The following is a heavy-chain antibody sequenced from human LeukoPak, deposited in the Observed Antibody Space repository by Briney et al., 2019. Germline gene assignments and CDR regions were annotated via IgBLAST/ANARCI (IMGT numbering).Heavy chain of an antibody. CDR2: INPSGGST. V-gene: IGHV1-46*01. CDR1: GYTFTSYY. J-gene: IGHJ6*03. D-gene: IGHD6-13*01. Sequence: GASVRVSCKASGYTFTSYYMHWVRQAPGQGLEWMGIINPSGGSTSYAQKFQGRVTMTRDMSTSTVYMELSSLRSEDTAVYYCARAAAGHGPRPYYYNYMDVWGKGTTVTVSS. CDR3: ARAAAGHGPRPYYYNYMDV.